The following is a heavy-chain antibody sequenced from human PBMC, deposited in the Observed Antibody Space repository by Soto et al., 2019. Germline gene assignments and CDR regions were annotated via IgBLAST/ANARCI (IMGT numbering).Heavy chain of an antibody. Sequence: VQLLESGGGLIQPGGSLRLSCAASGFTFSYGIHWLRQAPGKGLEWVAYISYDSSNKFYGDSVKGRFTISRDHTKNTQFLQINSLRAEDTAVYYCAKLVIGYCSGNTCDDYWGQGTLVAVSS. J-gene: IGHJ4*02. CDR3: AKLVIGYCSGNTCDDY. CDR2: ISYDSSNK. D-gene: IGHD2-15*01. V-gene: IGHV3-30*18. CDR1: GFTFSYG.